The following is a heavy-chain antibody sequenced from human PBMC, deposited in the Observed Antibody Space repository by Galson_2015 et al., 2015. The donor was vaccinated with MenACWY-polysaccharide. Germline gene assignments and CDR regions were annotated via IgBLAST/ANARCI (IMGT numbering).Heavy chain of an antibody. V-gene: IGHV3-30*18. CDR2: ISYDGSDE. CDR1: GFTFSNYG. CDR3: AKDRQWLAKIFDY. D-gene: IGHD6-19*01. Sequence: SLRLSCAASGFTFSNYGIHWVRQAPGKGQEWVAFISYDGSDEYYADSVKGRFTISRDNSKNTLYLQMNSLSAEDTAVYYCAKDRQWLAKIFDYWGQGTLVTVSS. J-gene: IGHJ4*02.